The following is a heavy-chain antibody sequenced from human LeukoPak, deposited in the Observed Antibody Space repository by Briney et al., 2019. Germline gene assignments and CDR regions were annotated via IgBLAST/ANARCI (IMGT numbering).Heavy chain of an antibody. CDR2: IIPILGIA. CDR1: GGTFSSYA. Sequence: SVKVSSKASGGTFSSYAISWVRQAPGQGLEWMGRIIPILGIANYAQKFQGRVTITADKSTSTAYMELSSLRSEDTAVYYCARWSTTDPFDYWGQGTLVTVSS. D-gene: IGHD4-17*01. V-gene: IGHV1-69*04. J-gene: IGHJ4*02. CDR3: ARWSTTDPFDY.